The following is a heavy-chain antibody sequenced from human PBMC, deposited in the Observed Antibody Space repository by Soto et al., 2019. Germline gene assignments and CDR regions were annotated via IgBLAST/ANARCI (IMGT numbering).Heavy chain of an antibody. CDR1: GGSISSGGYY. Sequence: QVQLQESGPGLVKPSQTLSLTCTVSGGSISSGGYYWSWIRQHPGKGLEWIGYIYYSGSTYYNPSVMSRLTIAGDTSKNQFSLKLSSVTAADTAVYYCARAPLDDSSGYYRRHFDYWGQGTLVTVSS. J-gene: IGHJ4*02. D-gene: IGHD3-22*01. CDR2: IYYSGST. CDR3: ARAPLDDSSGYYRRHFDY. V-gene: IGHV4-31*03.